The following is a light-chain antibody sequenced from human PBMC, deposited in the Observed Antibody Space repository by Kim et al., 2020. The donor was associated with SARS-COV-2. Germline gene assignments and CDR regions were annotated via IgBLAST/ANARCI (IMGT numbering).Light chain of an antibody. J-gene: IGLJ3*02. CDR1: SSNIGAGYD. Sequence: VTISCTGSSSNIGAGYDVHWYQQLPGTAPKRLIYGNSNRPSGVPDRFSGSKSGTSASLAITGLQAEDEADYYCQSYDSSLSGFWVFGGGTQLTVL. V-gene: IGLV1-40*01. CDR2: GNS. CDR3: QSYDSSLSGFWV.